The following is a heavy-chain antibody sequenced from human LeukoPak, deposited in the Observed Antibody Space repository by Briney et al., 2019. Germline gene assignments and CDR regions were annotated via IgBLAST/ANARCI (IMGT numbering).Heavy chain of an antibody. CDR3: ARGRGITMVRGVTNPLDY. Sequence: AASVKVSCKASGYTFTSYGISWVRQAPGQGLEWMGWISAYNGNTNYAQKLQGRVTMTTDTSTSTAYMELRSLRSDDTAVYYCARGRGITMVRGVTNPLDYWGQGTLVTVSS. CDR2: ISAYNGNT. CDR1: GYTFTSYG. V-gene: IGHV1-18*01. D-gene: IGHD3-10*01. J-gene: IGHJ4*02.